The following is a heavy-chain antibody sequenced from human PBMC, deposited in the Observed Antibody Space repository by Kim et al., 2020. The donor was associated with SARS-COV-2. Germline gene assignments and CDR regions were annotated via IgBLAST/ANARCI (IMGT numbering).Heavy chain of an antibody. CDR1: GFTFSSYA. J-gene: IGHJ4*02. V-gene: IGHV3-23*01. Sequence: GGSLRLSCAASGFTFSSYAMSWVRQAPGKGLEWVSAISGSGGSTYYADSVKGRFTISRDNSKNTLYLQMNSLRAEDTAVYYCAKDWGEAEQLVNEDFDYWGQGTLVTVSS. CDR2: ISGSGGST. CDR3: AKDWGEAEQLVNEDFDY. D-gene: IGHD6-13*01.